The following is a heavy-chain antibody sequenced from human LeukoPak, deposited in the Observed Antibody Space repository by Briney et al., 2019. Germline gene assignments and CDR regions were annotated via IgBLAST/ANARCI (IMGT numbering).Heavy chain of an antibody. CDR2: IDSDGSGT. D-gene: IGHD3-3*02. CDR3: ATGAGWPSFFFDY. CDR1: GFTSSDYW. V-gene: IGHV3-74*01. Sequence: GGSLRLSCGASGFTSSDYWMHWVRQAPGKGLVWVARIDSDGSGTHYADSVKGRFTISRDNAKSTLYLQMNSLRAEDTAVYYCATGAGWPSFFFDYWGQGTLVTVSS. J-gene: IGHJ4*02.